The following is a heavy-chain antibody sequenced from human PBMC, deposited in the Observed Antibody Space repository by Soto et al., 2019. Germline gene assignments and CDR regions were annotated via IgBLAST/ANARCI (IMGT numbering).Heavy chain of an antibody. CDR1: GGSISSSKYY. CDR2: IYYSGST. J-gene: IGHJ4*02. V-gene: IGHV4-39*01. CDR3: ARHTPAISISDH. D-gene: IGHD2-15*01. Sequence: LQLQESGPGLVKPSETLSLTCTVSGGSISSSKYYWGWIGKPPGKGLEWIGSIYYSGSTYYNPSLKSRVTISVDTSKNQFSLKLSSVTAADTAVYYCARHTPAISISDHWGQGTLVTVSS.